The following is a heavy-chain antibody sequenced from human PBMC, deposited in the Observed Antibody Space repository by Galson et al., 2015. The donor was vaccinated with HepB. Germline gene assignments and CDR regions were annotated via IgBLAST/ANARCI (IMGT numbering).Heavy chain of an antibody. CDR2: IYSGGST. V-gene: IGHV3-53*01. D-gene: IGHD2-15*01. CDR1: GFTFSSYG. J-gene: IGHJ4*02. Sequence: SLRLSCAASGFTFSSYGMHWVRQAPGKGLEWVSVIYSGGSTYYADSVKGRFTISRDNSKNTLYLQLNSLRAEDTAVYYCARGSCSGGSCSDFDYWGQGTLVTVSS. CDR3: ARGSCSGGSCSDFDY.